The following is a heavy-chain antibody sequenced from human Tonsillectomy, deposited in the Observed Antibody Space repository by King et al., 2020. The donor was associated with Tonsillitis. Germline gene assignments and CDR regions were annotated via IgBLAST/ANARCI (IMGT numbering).Heavy chain of an antibody. V-gene: IGHV4-39*01. J-gene: IGHJ4*02. Sequence: QLQESGPGLVKPSETLSLTCTVSGGSISSISYYWGWIRQPPGKGLEWIGSIYYSGSTYYNPSLKSRVTISVDTSKNQFSLKLSSVTAAYTAVYYCARLPLLGYCSSTSCYYFDYWGQGTLVTVSS. CDR1: GGSISSISYY. CDR2: IYYSGST. CDR3: ARLPLLGYCSSTSCYYFDY. D-gene: IGHD2-2*01.